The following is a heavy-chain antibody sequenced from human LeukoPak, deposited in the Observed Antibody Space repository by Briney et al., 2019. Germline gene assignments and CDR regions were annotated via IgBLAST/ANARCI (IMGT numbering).Heavy chain of an antibody. V-gene: IGHV3-30*04. J-gene: IGHJ6*02. Sequence: GGSLRLSCAASGFTFSSYAMHWVRQAPGKGLEWVAVISYDGSNKYYADSVKGRFTISRDNSKNTLYLQMNSLGAEDTAVYYCARLHYYGSGSYTVPYGMDVWGQGTTVTVSS. D-gene: IGHD3-10*01. CDR1: GFTFSSYA. CDR3: ARLHYYGSGSYTVPYGMDV. CDR2: ISYDGSNK.